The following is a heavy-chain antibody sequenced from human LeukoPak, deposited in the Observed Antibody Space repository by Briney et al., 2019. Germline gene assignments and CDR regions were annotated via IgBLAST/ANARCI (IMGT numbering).Heavy chain of an antibody. CDR2: ISYDGSNK. CDR3: AKDRIGYCSGGSCYSGVPPAYYYYGMDV. V-gene: IGHV3-30*18. Sequence: GGSLRLSCAASGFTFSSYGMHWVRQAPGKGLEWVAVISYDGSNKYYADSVKGRFTISRDNSKSTLYLQMNSLRAEDTAVYYCAKDRIGYCSGGSCYSGVPPAYYYYGMDVWGQGTTVTVSS. CDR1: GFTFSSYG. J-gene: IGHJ6*02. D-gene: IGHD2-15*01.